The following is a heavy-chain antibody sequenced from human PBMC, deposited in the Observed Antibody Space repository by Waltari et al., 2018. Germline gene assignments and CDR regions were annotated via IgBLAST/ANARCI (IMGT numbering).Heavy chain of an antibody. D-gene: IGHD6-13*01. V-gene: IGHV3-7*01. CDR1: GSTLSTRW. J-gene: IGHJ4*02. Sequence: EGQLVESGGGLVQPGGSRGPSWAASGSTLSTRWTSWVRQAPGKGLEWVANINQDGREKYYVDSMKGRVTISRDNAKNSLFLQMDSLRAEDTAVYFCAMAAGTLYWGQGTLVTVSS. CDR3: AMAAGTLY. CDR2: INQDGREK.